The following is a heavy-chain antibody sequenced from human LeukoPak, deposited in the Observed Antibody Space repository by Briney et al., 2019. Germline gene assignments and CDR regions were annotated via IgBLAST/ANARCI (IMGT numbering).Heavy chain of an antibody. Sequence: SSETLSLTCAVYGGSFSGYYWSWIRQPPGKGLEWIGEINHSGSTNYNPSLKSRVTISVDTSKNQFSLKLSSVTAADTAVYYCARRLGRKFGERFYYYHYMDVWGKGTTVTISS. D-gene: IGHD3-10*01. J-gene: IGHJ6*03. CDR3: ARRLGRKFGERFYYYHYMDV. V-gene: IGHV4-34*01. CDR2: INHSGST. CDR1: GGSFSGYY.